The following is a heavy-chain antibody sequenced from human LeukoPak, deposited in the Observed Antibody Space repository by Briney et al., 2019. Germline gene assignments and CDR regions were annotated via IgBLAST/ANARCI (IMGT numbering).Heavy chain of an antibody. V-gene: IGHV4-34*01. J-gene: IGHJ4*02. CDR3: ARGPNYDFWSGYTD. Sequence: PSETLSLTCAVYGGSFSGYYWSWIRQPPGKGLEWIGEINHSGSTNYNPSLKSRVTISVDTSKNQSSLKLSSVTAADTAVYYCARGPNYDFWSGYTDWGQGTLVTVSS. D-gene: IGHD3-3*01. CDR1: GGSFSGYY. CDR2: INHSGST.